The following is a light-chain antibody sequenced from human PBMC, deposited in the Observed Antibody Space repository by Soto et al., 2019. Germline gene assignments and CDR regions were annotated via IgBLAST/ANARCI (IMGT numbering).Light chain of an antibody. Sequence: EIVLTQSPDTLSLSPGERATLSCRASQSVRDNFLAWYQQRPGQSPWLLIYNAGSRATGIPERISGSGSETDFTLTIYRLEPEDFAVYYCQQYGNSPYTFGQGTKVDIK. CDR3: QQYGNSPYT. V-gene: IGKV3-20*01. CDR2: NAG. CDR1: QSVRDNF. J-gene: IGKJ2*01.